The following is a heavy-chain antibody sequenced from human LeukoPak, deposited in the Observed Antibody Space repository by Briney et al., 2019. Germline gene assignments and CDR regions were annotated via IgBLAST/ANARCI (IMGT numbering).Heavy chain of an antibody. Sequence: ASVKVSCKASGYTFTSYDINWVRQATGQGVEWMGWMNPNSGNTGYAQKFQGRVTMTRNTSISTAYMELSSLRSEDTAVYYCARPYCSSTSCLDFDPWGQGTLVTVSS. CDR2: MNPNSGNT. CDR3: ARPYCSSTSCLDFDP. D-gene: IGHD2-2*01. V-gene: IGHV1-8*01. J-gene: IGHJ5*02. CDR1: GYTFTSYD.